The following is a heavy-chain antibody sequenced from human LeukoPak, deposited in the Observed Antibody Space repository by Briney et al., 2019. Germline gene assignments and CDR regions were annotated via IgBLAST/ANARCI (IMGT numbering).Heavy chain of an antibody. J-gene: IGHJ5*02. CDR3: ARDVPHNLFDT. V-gene: IGHV3-74*01. CDR1: GITFGNNW. CDR2: INSDGGGA. Sequence: GGSLRLSCAASGITFGNNWMHWVRQGPGKGLVWISRINSDGGGAIYADSVKGRFTLSRDNAKNTLYLQMNRLRAENTAGYYCARDVPHNLFDTWGEGTLVTVSA.